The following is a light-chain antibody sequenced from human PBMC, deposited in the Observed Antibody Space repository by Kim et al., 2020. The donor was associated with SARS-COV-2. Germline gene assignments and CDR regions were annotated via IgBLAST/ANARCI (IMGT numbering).Light chain of an antibody. CDR3: SSYGGSDIVV. CDR2: DVS. Sequence: GQSGTISCTGSSSDVGGYNYVSWYQQQPGKAPILMIYDVSKRPSGVPDRFSGSKSGNTASLTVSGLQAEDEADYYCSSYGGSDIVVFGGGTQLTVL. J-gene: IGLJ2*01. CDR1: SSDVGGYNY. V-gene: IGLV2-8*01.